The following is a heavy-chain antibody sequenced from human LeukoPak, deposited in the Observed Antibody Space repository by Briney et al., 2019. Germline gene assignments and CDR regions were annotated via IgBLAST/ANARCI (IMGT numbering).Heavy chain of an antibody. CDR3: ARGHSAWYDY. D-gene: IGHD6-19*01. CDR2: ISPSGGIT. CDR1: GFTFSSHG. J-gene: IGHJ4*02. V-gene: IGHV3-23*01. Sequence: PGGSLRLSCAASGFTFSSHGMNWVRQAPGKGLEWVSGISPSGGITYYTDSVKGRFTISRDNSKNTLYLQMNSLRAEDSAIYYCARGHSAWYDYWGQGTLVTVSS.